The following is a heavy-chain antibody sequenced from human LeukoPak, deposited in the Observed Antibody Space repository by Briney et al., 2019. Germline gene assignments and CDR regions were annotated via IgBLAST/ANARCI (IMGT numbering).Heavy chain of an antibody. D-gene: IGHD4-17*01. CDR1: GGSFSGYY. J-gene: IGHJ4*02. CDR2: ISGSGGST. CDR3: AKEGDYGDYIPYY. Sequence: ETLSLTCAVYGGSFSGYYWSWVRQAPGKGLEWVSAISGSGGSTYYADSVKGRFTISRDNSKNTLYLQMNSLRAEDTAVYYCAKEGDYGDYIPYYWGQGTLVTVSS. V-gene: IGHV3-23*01.